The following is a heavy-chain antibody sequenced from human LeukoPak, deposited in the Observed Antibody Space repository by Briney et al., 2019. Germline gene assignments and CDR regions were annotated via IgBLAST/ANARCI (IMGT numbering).Heavy chain of an antibody. CDR1: GFTFSSYS. Sequence: GGSLRLSCAASGFTFSSYSMNWVRQAPGKGLEWVSYISSSSSTIYYADSVKGRFTISRDNSKNTLYLQMNSLRAEDTAVYYCAAHCSGGSCDPYYFDYWGQGTLVTVSS. J-gene: IGHJ4*02. D-gene: IGHD2-15*01. CDR2: ISSSSSTI. V-gene: IGHV3-48*01. CDR3: AAHCSGGSCDPYYFDY.